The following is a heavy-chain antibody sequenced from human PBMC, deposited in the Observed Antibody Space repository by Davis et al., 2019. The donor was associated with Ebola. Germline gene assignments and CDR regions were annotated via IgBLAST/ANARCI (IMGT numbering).Heavy chain of an antibody. CDR3: ARPTLDGDRYGGGLVP. V-gene: IGHV3-21*04. CDR1: VITFSSYA. CDR2: IGSSSYT. Sequence: GESLKISCADSVITFSSYAMTWVRQAPGKGLEWVSSIGSSSYTSYADSVKGRFTISRDNAKNSLYLQMNSLRAEDTAVYYCARPTLDGDRYGGGLVPWGQGTLVTVSS. J-gene: IGHJ5*02. D-gene: IGHD4-17*01.